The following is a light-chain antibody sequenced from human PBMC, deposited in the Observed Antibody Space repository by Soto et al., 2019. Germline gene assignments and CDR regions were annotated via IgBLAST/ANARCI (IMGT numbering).Light chain of an antibody. CDR3: QQYDISPWT. CDR1: QSVSSSY. J-gene: IGKJ1*01. V-gene: IGKV3-20*01. CDR2: GVS. Sequence: EIVLTQSPGTLSLSPGERATLSCRASQSVSSSYLAWYQQKPGQAPRLLIYGVSSRATGTPDRFSGSGSGTDFTLTISRLEPEDFAVYYCQQYDISPWTFGQGTKVEI.